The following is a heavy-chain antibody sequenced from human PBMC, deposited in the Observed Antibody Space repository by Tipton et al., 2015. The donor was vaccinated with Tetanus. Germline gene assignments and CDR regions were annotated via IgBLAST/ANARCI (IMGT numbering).Heavy chain of an antibody. Sequence: GLVKPSETLSLTCTVSGASISSGGYYWSWIRQHPGKGLEWVGYIYYSGSTYYNPSLKSRVTISVDTSKNQFSLKLSSVTAADTAVYYCARVVEVAVAGMGLYYYYGMDVWGQGTTVTVSS. CDR1: GASISSGGYY. J-gene: IGHJ6*02. V-gene: IGHV4-31*03. CDR3: ARVVEVAVAGMGLYYYYGMDV. CDR2: IYYSGST. D-gene: IGHD6-19*01.